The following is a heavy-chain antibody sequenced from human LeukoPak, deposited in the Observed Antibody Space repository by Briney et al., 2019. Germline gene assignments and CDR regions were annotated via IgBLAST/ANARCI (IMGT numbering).Heavy chain of an antibody. Sequence: SETLSLTCAVYGGSFSGYYWGWIRQPPGKGLEWIGSIYYSGNTYYNASLKSQVSISIDTSKNQFSLKLTSVTAADTAVYYCARQTGSGLFILPGGQGTLVTVSS. CDR1: GGSFSGYY. CDR2: IYYSGNT. CDR3: ARQTGSGLFILP. D-gene: IGHD3/OR15-3a*01. J-gene: IGHJ4*02. V-gene: IGHV4-39*01.